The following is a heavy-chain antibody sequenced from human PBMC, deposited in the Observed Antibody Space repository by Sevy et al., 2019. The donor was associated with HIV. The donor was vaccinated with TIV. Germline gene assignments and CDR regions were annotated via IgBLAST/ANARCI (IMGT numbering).Heavy chain of an antibody. D-gene: IGHD5-18*01. CDR2: ISSSGSTI. CDR3: AREMREDTAMARGYYYYMDV. CDR1: GFTFSSYE. J-gene: IGHJ6*03. Sequence: GESLKISCAASGFTFSSYEMNWVRQAPGKGLEWVSYISSSGSTIYYADSVKGRFTISRDNAKNSLYLQMNSLRAEDTAVYYCAREMREDTAMARGYYYYMDVWGKGTTVTVSS. V-gene: IGHV3-48*03.